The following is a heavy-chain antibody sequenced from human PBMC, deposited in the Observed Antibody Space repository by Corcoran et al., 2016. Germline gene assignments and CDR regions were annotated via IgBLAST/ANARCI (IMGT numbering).Heavy chain of an antibody. D-gene: IGHD3-9*01. CDR2: INPNSGGT. CDR1: GYTFTGYY. V-gene: IGHV1-2*02. J-gene: IGHJ4*02. Sequence: QVQLVQSGAEVKKPGASVKVSCKASGYTFTGYYMHWVRQAPGQGLEWMGWINPNSGGTNYAQKFQGRVTMTRDTSISTAYMELSRLRSDDTAVYYCGRVLVLRYFDWSFFDYWGQGTLVTVSS. CDR3: GRVLVLRYFDWSFFDY.